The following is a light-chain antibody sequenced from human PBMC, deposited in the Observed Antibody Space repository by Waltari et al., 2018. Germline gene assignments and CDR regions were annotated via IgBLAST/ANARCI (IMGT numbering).Light chain of an antibody. Sequence: QSALTQPPSVSGTPGQRVTISCSTSSSDIGSATVNWYQQLPGTAPKLLIFGNEQRPSGGPDRFSGAKSGTSAYLAIRGLQSEDEADYYCAAWDKSLSGQVFGGGTKLTVL. V-gene: IGLV1-44*01. CDR3: AAWDKSLSGQV. CDR1: SSDIGSAT. CDR2: GNE. J-gene: IGLJ3*02.